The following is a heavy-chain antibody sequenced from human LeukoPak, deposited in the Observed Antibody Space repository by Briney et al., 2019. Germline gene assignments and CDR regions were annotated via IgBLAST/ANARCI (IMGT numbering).Heavy chain of an antibody. CDR2: IIPILGIA. J-gene: IGHJ4*02. CDR1: GGTFSSYA. CDR3: ARSRLRDAGYSSSWSDY. V-gene: IGHV1-69*04. D-gene: IGHD6-13*01. Sequence: ASVNVSCKASGGTFSSYAISWVRQAPGQGLEWMGRIIPILGIANYAQKFQGRVTITADKSTSTAYMELSSLRSEDTAVYYCARSRLRDAGYSSSWSDYWGQGTLVTVSS.